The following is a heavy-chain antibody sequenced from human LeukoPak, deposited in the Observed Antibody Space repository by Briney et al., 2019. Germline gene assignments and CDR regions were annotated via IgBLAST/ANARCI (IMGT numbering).Heavy chain of an antibody. J-gene: IGHJ4*02. CDR2: INHSGST. V-gene: IGHV4-34*01. CDR3: ARLSGYYYVRRNGFDY. D-gene: IGHD3-22*01. Sequence: SETLSLTCAVYGGSFSGYCWSWIRQPPGKGLEWIGEINHSGSTNYNPSLKSRVTISVDTSKNQFSLKLSSVTAADTAVYYCARLSGYYYVRRNGFDYWGQGTLVTVSS. CDR1: GGSFSGYC.